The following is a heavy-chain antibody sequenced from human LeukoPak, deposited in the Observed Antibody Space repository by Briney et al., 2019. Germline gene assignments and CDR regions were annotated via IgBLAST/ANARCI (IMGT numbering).Heavy chain of an antibody. CDR2: ISSSGSYI. CDR1: GFTFSSYS. CDR3: ARDRYYGDFPELVDY. V-gene: IGHV3-21*01. J-gene: IGHJ4*02. Sequence: GGSLRLSCAASGFTFSSYSMNWVRQAPGKGLEWVSSISSSGSYIYYADSVKGRFTISRDNAKNSLYLQMNSLRAEDTAVYYRARDRYYGDFPELVDYWGQGTLVTVSS. D-gene: IGHD4-17*01.